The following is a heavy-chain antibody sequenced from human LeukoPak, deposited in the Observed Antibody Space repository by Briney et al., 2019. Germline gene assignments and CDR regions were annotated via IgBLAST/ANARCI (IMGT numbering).Heavy chain of an antibody. CDR1: GFTFNKSW. Sequence: GGSLRLSCAASGFTFNKSWMSCVRQAPGKGPEWVANIKEDGTQKYYVDSVRGRFTISRDNAENSLYLQMNSLRGEDMAIYYCAKTGDRDYWGRGTLVTVSP. D-gene: IGHD7-27*01. J-gene: IGHJ4*02. CDR2: IKEDGTQK. V-gene: IGHV3-7*03. CDR3: AKTGDRDY.